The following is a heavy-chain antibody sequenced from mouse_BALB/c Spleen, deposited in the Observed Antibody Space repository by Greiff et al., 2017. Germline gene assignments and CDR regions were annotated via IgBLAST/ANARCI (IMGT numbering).Heavy chain of an antibody. V-gene: IGHV1S126*01. CDR3: ARIYYGIYAMGY. CDR1: GYSFTSYW. D-gene: IGHD2-1*01. J-gene: IGHJ4*01. Sequence: QVQLKESGPQLVRPGASVKISCKASGYSFTSYWMHWVKQRPGQGLEWIGMIDPSDSETRLNQKFKDKATLTVDKSSSTAYMQLSSPTSEDSAVYYCARIYYGIYAMGYWGQGTSVTVSA. CDR2: IDPSDSET.